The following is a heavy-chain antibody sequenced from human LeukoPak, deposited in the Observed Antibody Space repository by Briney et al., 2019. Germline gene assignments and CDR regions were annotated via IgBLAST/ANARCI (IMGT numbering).Heavy chain of an antibody. J-gene: IGHJ4*02. CDR3: ARGSEGASSGYYGFDY. Sequence: GASVKVSCKASGGTFSSYAISWVRQAPGQGLEWMGGIIPIFGTANYAQKFQGRVTITADKSTSTAYMELSSLRSEDTAVYYCARGSEGASSGYYGFDYWGQGTLVTVSS. CDR2: IIPIFGTA. CDR1: GGTFSSYA. V-gene: IGHV1-69*06. D-gene: IGHD3-22*01.